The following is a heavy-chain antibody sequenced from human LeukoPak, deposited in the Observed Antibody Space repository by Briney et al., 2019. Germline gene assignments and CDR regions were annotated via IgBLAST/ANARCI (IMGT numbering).Heavy chain of an antibody. D-gene: IGHD3-3*01. CDR1: GYTFAGYY. J-gene: IGHJ6*03. Sequence: ASVKVSCKASGYTFAGYYMHWVRQAPGQGLEWMGWINPNSGGTNYAQKFQGRVTMTRDTSISTAYMELSRLRSDDTAVYYCARSATIFGVVIIQDYYYYMDVWGKGTTVTVSS. CDR2: INPNSGGT. V-gene: IGHV1-2*02. CDR3: ARSATIFGVVIIQDYYYYMDV.